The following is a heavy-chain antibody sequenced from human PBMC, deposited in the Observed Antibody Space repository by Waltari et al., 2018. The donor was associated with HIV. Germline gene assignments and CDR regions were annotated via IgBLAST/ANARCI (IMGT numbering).Heavy chain of an antibody. CDR1: GYTLTELS. J-gene: IGHJ3*02. Sequence: QVQLVQSGAEVKKPGASVKVSCKVSGYTLTELSMHWVRQAPGKGLEWMGGFNPEDGETSYAKKFQGRVTMTEDTSTDTAYMELSSLRSEDTAVYYCATQLVHLDSTYPIDAFDIWGQGTMVTVSS. D-gene: IGHD6-6*01. CDR2: FNPEDGET. V-gene: IGHV1-24*01. CDR3: ATQLVHLDSTYPIDAFDI.